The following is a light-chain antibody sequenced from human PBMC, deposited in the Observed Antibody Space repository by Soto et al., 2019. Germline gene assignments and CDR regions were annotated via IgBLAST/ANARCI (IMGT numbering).Light chain of an antibody. CDR1: SSDVGGYNY. Sequence: QSALTQPASVSGSPGQSITIXCTGTSSDVGGYNYVSWYQQHPGKAPKLMIYDVSNRPSGVSNRFSGSKSGNTASLTISGLQAEDEADYYCSSYTSSSTLRVFGTGTKLTVL. J-gene: IGLJ1*01. CDR3: SSYTSSSTLRV. CDR2: DVS. V-gene: IGLV2-14*01.